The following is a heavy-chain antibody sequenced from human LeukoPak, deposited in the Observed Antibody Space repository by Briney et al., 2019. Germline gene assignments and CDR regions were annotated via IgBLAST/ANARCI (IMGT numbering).Heavy chain of an antibody. V-gene: IGHV1-69*04. D-gene: IGHD2-2*01. Sequence: GASVKVSCKASGGTFSSYAISWVRQAPGQGLEWMGRIIPILGIANYAQKFQGRVTITADKSTSTAYMELSSLRSEDTAVYYCARGYCCSTSCHYYYYGMDVWGQGTTVTVSS. CDR3: ARGYCCSTSCHYYYYGMDV. CDR1: GGTFSSYA. J-gene: IGHJ6*02. CDR2: IIPILGIA.